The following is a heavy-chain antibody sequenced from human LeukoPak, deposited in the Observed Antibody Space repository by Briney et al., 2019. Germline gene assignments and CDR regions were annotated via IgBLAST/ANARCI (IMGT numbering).Heavy chain of an antibody. CDR2: IKQDGSEK. CDR1: GFTFSSYW. D-gene: IGHD3-22*01. J-gene: IGHJ4*02. Sequence: GGSLRLSCAASGFTFSSYWMSWVRQAPGKGLEWVANIKQDGSEKYYVDSVKGRFTISRDNAKNSLYLQMNSLRAEDTAVYYRARESYYYDSSGPRERDYWGQGTLVTVSS. CDR3: ARESYYYDSSGPRERDY. V-gene: IGHV3-7*01.